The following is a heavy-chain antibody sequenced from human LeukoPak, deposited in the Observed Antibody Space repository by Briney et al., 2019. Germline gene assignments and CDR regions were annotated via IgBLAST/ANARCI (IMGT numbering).Heavy chain of an antibody. D-gene: IGHD3-22*01. V-gene: IGHV3-23*01. Sequence: PGGSLRLSCAASGFTFSSYAMSWVRQAPGKGLEWVSAISGSGGSTYYADSVKGRFTISRDNSKNTLYLQMNSLRAEDTAVYYCAKEVYDSSGYYPDYFDYWGQGTLVTVSS. J-gene: IGHJ4*02. CDR1: GFTFSSYA. CDR3: AKEVYDSSGYYPDYFDY. CDR2: ISGSGGST.